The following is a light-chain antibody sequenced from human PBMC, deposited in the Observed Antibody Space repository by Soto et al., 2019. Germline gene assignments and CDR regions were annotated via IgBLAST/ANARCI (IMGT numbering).Light chain of an antibody. CDR3: AAWDASLSLVV. V-gene: IGLV1-47*01. CDR2: RNN. Sequence: QSVLTQPPSASGTPGQRVTISCSGSSSNIGSNYVYWYQQLPGTAPKRLIYRNNQRPSGVPARFSGSKSGTSASLAISGLRSEDEDDYYCAAWDASLSLVVFGGGTQVTVL. J-gene: IGLJ2*01. CDR1: SSNIGSNY.